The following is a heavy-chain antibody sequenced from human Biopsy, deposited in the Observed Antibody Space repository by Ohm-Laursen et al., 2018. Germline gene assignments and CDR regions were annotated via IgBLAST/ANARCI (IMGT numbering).Heavy chain of an antibody. CDR3: ARGGPGSGYYGMDV. CDR1: GDTFNKYG. J-gene: IGHJ6*02. V-gene: IGHV1-69*04. CDR2: IIPIVDIV. Sequence: SSVKVSCKASGDTFNKYGIFWVRQAPGQGLEWMGRIIPIVDIVNYAQRFQGRVTMTADKSTSTAYLDLSSLISEDTAVYYCARGGPGSGYYGMDVWGQGTTVTVSS. D-gene: IGHD3-10*01.